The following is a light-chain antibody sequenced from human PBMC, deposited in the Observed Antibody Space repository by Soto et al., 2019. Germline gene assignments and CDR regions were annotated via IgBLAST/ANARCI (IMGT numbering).Light chain of an antibody. J-gene: IGKJ1*01. Sequence: DIVMTQSPLSLPVTPGEPASISCRSSQSLLHIDGYNTLDWYLQRPGQSPQHLICLGSNRASGVPDRFSGSGSGTHFTLTISRVEAEDFGVYYCMQALQAPWTFGQGTRVEVK. V-gene: IGKV2-28*01. CDR1: QSLLHIDGYNT. CDR2: LGS. CDR3: MQALQAPWT.